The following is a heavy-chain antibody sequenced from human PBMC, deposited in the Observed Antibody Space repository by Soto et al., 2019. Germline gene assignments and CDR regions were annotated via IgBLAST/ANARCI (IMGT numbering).Heavy chain of an antibody. CDR1: GGSISSYY. J-gene: IGHJ5*02. V-gene: IGHV4-59*01. CDR2: IYYSGST. D-gene: IGHD3-10*01. Sequence: QVQLQESGPGLVKPSETLSLTCTVSGGSISSYYWSWIRQPPGKGLEWIGYIYYSGSTNYNPSLKSRVTISVDTSKNQCSLEVRSVTAAYTAVYYCSREGALLWFGELFDGSWFDPWGQGTLVTVAS. CDR3: SREGALLWFGELFDGSWFDP.